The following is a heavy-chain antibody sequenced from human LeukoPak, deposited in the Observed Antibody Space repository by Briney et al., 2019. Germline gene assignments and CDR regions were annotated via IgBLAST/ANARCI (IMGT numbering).Heavy chain of an antibody. J-gene: IGHJ4*02. V-gene: IGHV3-23*01. CDR3: AKDYDYVWGSYRYPPFYFDY. D-gene: IGHD3-16*02. CDR2: ISGSDDST. CDR1: GFIFSNYA. Sequence: GGSLRLSCAASGFIFSNYAMSWVRQAPGKWLEWVSTISGSDDSTYYADSVRGRFTISRDNSKNKLYLQMNSLRAEDTAVYYCAKDYDYVWGSYRYPPFYFDYWGQGTLVTVSS.